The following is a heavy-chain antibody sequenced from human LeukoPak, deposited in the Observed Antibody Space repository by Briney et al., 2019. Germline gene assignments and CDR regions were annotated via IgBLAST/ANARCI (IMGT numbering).Heavy chain of an antibody. J-gene: IGHJ5*02. CDR1: GYTFNSYG. CDR2: ISAYNGNT. CDR3: ARVISPGNSGLWWFDP. D-gene: IGHD4-23*01. V-gene: IGHV1-18*01. Sequence: GASVKVSCKASGYTFNSYGISWVRQAPGQGLEWMGWISAYNGNTNYAQKLQGRVTMTTDTSTSTAYMELRSLRSDDTAVYYCARVISPGNSGLWWFDPWGQGTLVTVSS.